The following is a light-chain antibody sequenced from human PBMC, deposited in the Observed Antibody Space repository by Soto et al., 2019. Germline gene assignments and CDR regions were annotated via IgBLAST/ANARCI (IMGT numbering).Light chain of an antibody. CDR2: GAS. J-gene: IGKJ2*01. CDR1: QRISSSY. Sequence: EIVLTQSPGTLSLSPGERVTLSCTTSQRISSSYLAWYQQKPGQDPRFLIYGASGRATDIPDRFSGSGFGTDFTLTISRLEPEDFALYFCQHYGSSPPYTFGQGTKLEIK. V-gene: IGKV3-20*01. CDR3: QHYGSSPPYT.